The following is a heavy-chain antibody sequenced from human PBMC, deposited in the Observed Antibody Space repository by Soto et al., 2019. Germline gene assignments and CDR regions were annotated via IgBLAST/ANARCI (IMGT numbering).Heavy chain of an antibody. D-gene: IGHD3-10*01. CDR2: IYYSGST. CDR3: ARRYGPAFDF. J-gene: IGHJ3*01. V-gene: IGHV4-59*01. CDR1: GGFISSYY. Sequence: PSETLSLTCTVSGGFISSYYWSWIRQPPGKGLEWIGYIYYSGSTNYNPSLKSRVTISVDTSKNQFSLKLSSVTAADTAVYYCARRYGPAFDFWGQGKMVTVS.